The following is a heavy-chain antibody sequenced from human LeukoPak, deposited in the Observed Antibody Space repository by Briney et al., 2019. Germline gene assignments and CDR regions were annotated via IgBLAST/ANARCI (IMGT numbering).Heavy chain of an antibody. D-gene: IGHD6-6*01. CDR1: GFTFDDYT. Sequence: PGGSLRLSCAASGFTFDDYTMHWVRQAPGKGLEWVSLISWDGGSTYYADSVKGRFTISRDNSKNSLYLQMNSLRTEDTALYYCAKELLEYSSSGGFDPWGQGTLVTVSS. CDR3: AKELLEYSSSGGFDP. J-gene: IGHJ5*02. V-gene: IGHV3-43*01. CDR2: ISWDGGST.